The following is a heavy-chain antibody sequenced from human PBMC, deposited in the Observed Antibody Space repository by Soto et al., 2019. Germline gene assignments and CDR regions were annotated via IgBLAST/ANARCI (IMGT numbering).Heavy chain of an antibody. CDR2: IYYTGNT. D-gene: IGHD1-1*01. CDR3: ASGHDAYKVRY. Sequence: PSETLSLTCTFSGGSISSGGTGSYWTWIRQLPGKGLEWIGYIYYTGNTYYNPSLKSRPTISIDTSENQFSLKLTSVTAADTAVYFCASGHDAYKVRYWGQGTLVTAPQ. J-gene: IGHJ4*02. V-gene: IGHV4-31*03. CDR1: GGSISSGGTGSY.